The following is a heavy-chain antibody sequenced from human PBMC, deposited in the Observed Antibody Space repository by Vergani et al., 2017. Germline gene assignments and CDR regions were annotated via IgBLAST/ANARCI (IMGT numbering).Heavy chain of an antibody. V-gene: IGHV4-39*01. J-gene: IGHJ5*02. CDR2: IYYSGRT. D-gene: IGHD6-19*01. Sequence: QLQLQESGPGLVKPSATLSLTCSVSGASIRSSNYYWGWIRQPPGKGVEWIASIYYSGRTYYNPSLKSRVTISVETSKNHFSLKLSSVTAADTAVYFCARHSTVEWLVKLGWIDPWGQGILVTVSS. CDR1: GASIRSSNYY. CDR3: ARHSTVEWLVKLGWIDP.